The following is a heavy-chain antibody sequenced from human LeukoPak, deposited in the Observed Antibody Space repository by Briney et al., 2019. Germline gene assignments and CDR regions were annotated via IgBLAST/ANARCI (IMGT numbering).Heavy chain of an antibody. CDR2: INPSGGNT. J-gene: IGHJ4*02. V-gene: IGHV1-46*01. CDR1: GYTFTSYY. Sequence: GASVKVSCKASGYTFTSYYMHWVRQAPGQGLEWVGIINPSGGNTNYAQKFQGRVTMTRDMSTSTVYMELSSLRSEDTAVYYCAATPGGYYDFWSGYYPITPSHFDYWGQGTLVTVSS. D-gene: IGHD3-3*01. CDR3: AATPGGYYDFWSGYYPITPSHFDY.